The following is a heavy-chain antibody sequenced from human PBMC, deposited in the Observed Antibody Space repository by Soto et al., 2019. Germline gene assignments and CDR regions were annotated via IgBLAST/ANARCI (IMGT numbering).Heavy chain of an antibody. Sequence: QVQLQESGPGLVKPSQTLSLTCTVSGGSISSGGYYWSWIRQHPGKGLEWVGYIYYSGSTYYNPSLKSRVTISVCTSKNQFSLKLSSVTAADTAVYYCAREEVAYYDSGSYNWFDPWGQGALVTVSS. V-gene: IGHV4-31*03. CDR3: AREEVAYYDSGSYNWFDP. D-gene: IGHD3-10*01. J-gene: IGHJ5*02. CDR1: GGSISSGGYY. CDR2: IYYSGST.